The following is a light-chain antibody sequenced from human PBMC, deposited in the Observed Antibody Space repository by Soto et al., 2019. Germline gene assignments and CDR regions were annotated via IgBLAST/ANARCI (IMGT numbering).Light chain of an antibody. CDR1: SSDIGKNF. Sequence: QSVLTQPPSVSAAPGQRVTISCAGSSSDIGKNFVSWYQHLPGTGPKLLIYDNDMRPSGIPDRFSASKSGTSATLGITGLQTGDEADYYCGTGDSSLSRGVFGCGTKLTVL. CDR2: DND. V-gene: IGLV1-51*01. J-gene: IGLJ3*02. CDR3: GTGDSSLSRGV.